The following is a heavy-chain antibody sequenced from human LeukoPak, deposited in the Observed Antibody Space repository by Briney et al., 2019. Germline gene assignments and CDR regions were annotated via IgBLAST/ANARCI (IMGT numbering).Heavy chain of an antibody. CDR2: IIPIFGTA. Sequence: GASVKVSCKASGGTFSSYAISWVRQAPGQGLEWMGRIIPIFGTANYAQKFQGRVTITTDESTSTAYMELSSLRSEDTAVYYCARGPQQWLHVFDIWGQGTMVTVSS. CDR3: ARGPQQWLHVFDI. CDR1: GGTFSSYA. D-gene: IGHD6-19*01. J-gene: IGHJ3*02. V-gene: IGHV1-69*05.